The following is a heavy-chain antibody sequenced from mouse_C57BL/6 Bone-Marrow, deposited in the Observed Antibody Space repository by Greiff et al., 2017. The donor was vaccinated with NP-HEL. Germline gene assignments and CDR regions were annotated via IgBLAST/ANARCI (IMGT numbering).Heavy chain of an antibody. D-gene: IGHD4-1*01. V-gene: IGHV1-15*01. CDR1: GYTFTDYE. J-gene: IGHJ3*01. Sequence: VQLQESGAELVRPGASVTLSCKASGYTFTDYEMHWVKQTPVHGLEWIGAIDPETGGTAYNQKFKGKAILTADKSSSTAYMELRRLRSEDSAVYYWTRSRANWDGWFAYWGQGTLVTVSA. CDR3: TRSRANWDGWFAY. CDR2: IDPETGGT.